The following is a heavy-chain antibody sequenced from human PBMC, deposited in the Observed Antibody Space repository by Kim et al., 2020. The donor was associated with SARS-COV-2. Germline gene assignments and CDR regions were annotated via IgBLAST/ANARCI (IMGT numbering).Heavy chain of an antibody. CDR3: ACDYYDNSGYYGYFDY. J-gene: IGHJ4*02. D-gene: IGHD3-22*01. CDR2: IHYSGRT. Sequence: SETLSLTCTVSGGSVSSGSYYWSWIRQPPGKGLEWIGFIHYSGRTNYNPSLKSRVTISVDTSKNQFTLKLSPVTAADSAVYYCACDYYDNSGYYGYFDYWGQGTLVTVSS. CDR1: GGSVSSGSYY. V-gene: IGHV4-61*01.